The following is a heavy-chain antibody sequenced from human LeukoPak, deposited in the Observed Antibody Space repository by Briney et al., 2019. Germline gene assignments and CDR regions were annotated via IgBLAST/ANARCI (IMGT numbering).Heavy chain of an antibody. J-gene: IGHJ6*03. D-gene: IGHD2-2*01. CDR2: ISSGGSTI. Sequence: GGSLRLSCAVSGFTFSDYYMSWIRQAPGKGLEWVSYISSGGSTISHADSVKGRFTISRDNAENSLYLQMNSLTTEDTAVYFCARVTGFCISTSCREYEHDSYYYYMDVWGKGTTVTVSS. CDR1: GFTFSDYY. CDR3: ARVTGFCISTSCREYEHDSYYYYMDV. V-gene: IGHV3-11*01.